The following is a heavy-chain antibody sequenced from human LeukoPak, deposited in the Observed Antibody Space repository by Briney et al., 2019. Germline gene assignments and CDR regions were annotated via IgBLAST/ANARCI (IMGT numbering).Heavy chain of an antibody. Sequence: PGGSLRLSCAASGFTFSSYGMHWVRQAPGKGLEWVAFILYDGSNKYYADSVKGRFIISRDNSENTVYLQMNSLRGEDTAIYYCAKRRLSAADTGVLDNWGQGTLVTVSS. CDR2: ILYDGSNK. CDR1: GFTFSSYG. V-gene: IGHV3-30*02. J-gene: IGHJ4*02. CDR3: AKRRLSAADTGVLDN. D-gene: IGHD6-13*01.